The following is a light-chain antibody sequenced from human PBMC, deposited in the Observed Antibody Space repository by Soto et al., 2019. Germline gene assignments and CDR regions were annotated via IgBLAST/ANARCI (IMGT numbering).Light chain of an antibody. CDR1: QSLNSW. V-gene: IGKV1-5*03. J-gene: IGKJ2*01. Sequence: DIQMTQSPSTLSASVGDRVSITRRASQSLNSWLAWYQQKPGKAPKLLIYKASTLESGVPSRFSGSGSGTEFTLTISSLQPDDFATYYCQQYNTYSFGQGTKLEIK. CDR2: KAS. CDR3: QQYNTYS.